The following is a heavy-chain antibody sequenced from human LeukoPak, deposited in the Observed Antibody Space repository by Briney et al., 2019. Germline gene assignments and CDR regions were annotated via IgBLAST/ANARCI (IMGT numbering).Heavy chain of an antibody. D-gene: IGHD5-12*01. J-gene: IGHJ3*02. V-gene: IGHV1-69*04. Sequence: SVKVSCKASGGTFSSYATTWVRQAPGQGLEWMGRIIPILGIANHAQKFQGRVTIIADKSTSTAYMELSSLRSEDTAVYYCARDLYSGHEGNAFDIWGQGTMVTVSS. CDR2: IIPILGIA. CDR1: GGTFSSYA. CDR3: ARDLYSGHEGNAFDI.